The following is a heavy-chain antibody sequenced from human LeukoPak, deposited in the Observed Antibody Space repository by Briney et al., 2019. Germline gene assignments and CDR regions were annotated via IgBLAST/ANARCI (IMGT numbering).Heavy chain of an antibody. CDR2: IYYSGST. CDR1: GGSISSYY. D-gene: IGHD3-22*01. V-gene: IGHV4-59*01. J-gene: IGHJ3*02. Sequence: KPSETLSLTCTVSGGSISSYYWSWIRQPPGKGLEWIGYIYYSGSTNYNPSLKSRVTISVDTSKNQFSLKLISVTAADTAVYYCARDASGDSSGYDAFDIWGQGTMVTVSS. CDR3: ARDASGDSSGYDAFDI.